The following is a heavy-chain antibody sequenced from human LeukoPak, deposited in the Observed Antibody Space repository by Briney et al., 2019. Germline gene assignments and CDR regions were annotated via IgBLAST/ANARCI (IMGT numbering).Heavy chain of an antibody. Sequence: SETLSLTCTVSGGSISSYYWSWIRQPPGKGLDWIGYIYYSRSTNYNPSLKSRVTISVDASKNQFSLKLSSVTAADTAVYYCARVVGAAKNWFDPWGQGTLVTVSP. V-gene: IGHV4-59*01. CDR3: ARVVGAAKNWFDP. CDR2: IYYSRST. J-gene: IGHJ5*02. D-gene: IGHD1-26*01. CDR1: GGSISSYY.